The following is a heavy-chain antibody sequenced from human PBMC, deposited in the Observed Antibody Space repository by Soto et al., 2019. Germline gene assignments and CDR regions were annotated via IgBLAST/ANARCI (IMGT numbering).Heavy chain of an antibody. Sequence: QLQLQESGSGLVKPSQTLSLTCAVSGGSISGTTYSWSWIRQPPGKGLEWIGYIYDRGNTYYNPSLKRQFSISVDRSKNQFSLKLSSVTAADTAVYYCARGQGAAAGHSNFDYWGQGALVTVSS. J-gene: IGHJ4*02. V-gene: IGHV4-30-2*01. CDR3: ARGQGAAAGHSNFDY. D-gene: IGHD6-13*01. CDR2: IYDRGNT. CDR1: GGSISGTTYS.